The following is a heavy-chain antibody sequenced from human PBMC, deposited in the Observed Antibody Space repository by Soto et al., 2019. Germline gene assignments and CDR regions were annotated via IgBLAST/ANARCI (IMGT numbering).Heavy chain of an antibody. J-gene: IGHJ6*02. Sequence: QVQLVESGGGVVQPGRSLRLSCAASGFTFSSYGMHWVRQAPGKGLEWVAGISYDGSNKHYADSVKGRFTISRDKSNNTLYLHMNTLRAADTAVYYCAQHGGVAGRRGMDVWGQGTTVTVSS. CDR2: ISYDGSNK. CDR1: GFTFSSYG. V-gene: IGHV3-30*03. D-gene: IGHD3-10*01. CDR3: AQHGGVAGRRGMDV.